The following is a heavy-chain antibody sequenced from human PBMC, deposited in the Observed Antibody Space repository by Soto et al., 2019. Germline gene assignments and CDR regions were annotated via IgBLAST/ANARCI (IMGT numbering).Heavy chain of an antibody. D-gene: IGHD6-19*01. CDR2: ISYDGSNK. J-gene: IGHJ4*02. CDR3: AKEGAYSSGWYSFPYYFDY. Sequence: GGSLRLSCAASGFTFSSYGMHWVRQAPGKGLEWVAVISYDGSNKYYADSVKGRFTISRDNSKNTLYLQMNSLRAEDTAVYYCAKEGAYSSGWYSFPYYFDYWGQGTLVTVSS. V-gene: IGHV3-30*18. CDR1: GFTFSSYG.